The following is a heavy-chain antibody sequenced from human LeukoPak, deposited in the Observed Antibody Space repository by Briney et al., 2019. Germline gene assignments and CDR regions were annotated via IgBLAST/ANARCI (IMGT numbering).Heavy chain of an antibody. CDR1: GFTFSSYA. CDR3: AKDPTVFRGDPYRDASGFDY. V-gene: IGHV3-23*01. J-gene: IGHJ4*02. CDR2: ISGSGGST. D-gene: IGHD3-10*01. Sequence: GGSLRLSCAASGFTFSSYAMSWVRQAPGKGLEWVSAISGSGGSTYYADSVKGRFTISRDNSKNTLYLQMNSLRIEDTAVYYCAKDPTVFRGDPYRDASGFDYWGQGTLVTVSS.